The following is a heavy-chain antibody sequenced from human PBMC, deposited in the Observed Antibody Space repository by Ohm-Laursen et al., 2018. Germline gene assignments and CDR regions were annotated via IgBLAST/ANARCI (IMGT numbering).Heavy chain of an antibody. Sequence: SLRLSCSASGFTLDDYAMHWVRQAPGKGLEWVSGISWNRGFIDYADSVQGRFTISRDNAKNSLYLQMNSLRVEDTAVYFCARVGWELQGGGDYWGQGTLVTVSS. CDR1: GFTLDDYA. D-gene: IGHD1-26*01. CDR2: ISWNRGFI. CDR3: ARVGWELQGGGDY. J-gene: IGHJ4*02. V-gene: IGHV3-9*01.